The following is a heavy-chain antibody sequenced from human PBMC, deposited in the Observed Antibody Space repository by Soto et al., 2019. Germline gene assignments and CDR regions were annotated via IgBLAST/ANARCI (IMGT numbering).Heavy chain of an antibody. Sequence: QVQLVESGGGVVQPGRSLRLSCAASGLTFSSYGMHWVRQAPGKGLEWVAVIWYDGSNKYYADSVKGRFTISRDNSKHTLYLQMNSLRAEDTAVYYGASDPEDGYQILGYWGQGTLVTVSA. CDR1: GLTFSSYG. D-gene: IGHD5-12*01. V-gene: IGHV3-33*01. J-gene: IGHJ4*02. CDR3: ASDPEDGYQILGY. CDR2: IWYDGSNK.